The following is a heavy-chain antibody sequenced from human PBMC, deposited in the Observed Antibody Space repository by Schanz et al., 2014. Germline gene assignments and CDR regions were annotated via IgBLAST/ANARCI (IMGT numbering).Heavy chain of an antibody. CDR3: ARDGGRDGYNLAFDV. V-gene: IGHV3-30*03. Sequence: QVQLVESGGGVVQPGRSLRLSCAGSGFSFSDYGMHWVRQAPGKGLEWVAVISYGGSDKYYTDSVKGHFTISRDDSKNTLYLQMNSLRVEDTAVYFCARDGGRDGYNLAFDVWGQGTLVTVSS. CDR1: GFSFSDYG. CDR2: ISYGGSDK. J-gene: IGHJ3*01. D-gene: IGHD5-12*01.